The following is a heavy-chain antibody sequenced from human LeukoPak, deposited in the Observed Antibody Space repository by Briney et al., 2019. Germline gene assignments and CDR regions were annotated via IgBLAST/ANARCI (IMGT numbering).Heavy chain of an antibody. CDR1: GFTFSSYS. CDR2: ISSSSSYI. CDR3: ARDFGQQLVPL. D-gene: IGHD6-13*01. Sequence: PGGSLRLSCAASGFTFSSYSMNWVRQAPGKGLEWVSSISSSSSYIYCADSVKGRFTISRDNAKNSLYLQMNSLRAEDTAVYYCARDFGQQLVPLWGQGTLVTVSS. J-gene: IGHJ4*02. V-gene: IGHV3-21*01.